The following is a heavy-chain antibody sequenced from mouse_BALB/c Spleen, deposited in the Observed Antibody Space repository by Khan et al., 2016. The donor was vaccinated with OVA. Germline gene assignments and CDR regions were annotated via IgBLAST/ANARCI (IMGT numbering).Heavy chain of an antibody. CDR3: ARPPYVCYTLDH. J-gene: IGHJ4*01. CDR1: GYTFTNYG. CDR2: INTYTGEP. Sequence: QIQLVQSGPELKKPGETVKISCKASGYTFTNYGMNWVNQSPGKALKWMAWINTYTGEPTYADDFKGRFAFSLETSASTAYLQISHLKNEDTATYFCARPPYVCYTLDHWGQGTSVTVSA. V-gene: IGHV9-3-1*01. D-gene: IGHD1-1*01.